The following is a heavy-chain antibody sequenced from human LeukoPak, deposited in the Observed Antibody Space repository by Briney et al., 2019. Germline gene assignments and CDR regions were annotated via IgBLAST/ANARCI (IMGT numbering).Heavy chain of an antibody. J-gene: IGHJ4*02. D-gene: IGHD5-12*01. CDR1: GFTFSSYA. CDR3: AREEIGYGMFDY. V-gene: IGHV3-30-3*01. Sequence: PGGSLRLSCAASGFTFSSYAMHWARRAPGKGLEWVAVISYDGSNKYYADSVKGRFTISRDNSKNTLYLQMNSLRAEDTAVYYCAREEIGYGMFDYWGQGTLVSVSS. CDR2: ISYDGSNK.